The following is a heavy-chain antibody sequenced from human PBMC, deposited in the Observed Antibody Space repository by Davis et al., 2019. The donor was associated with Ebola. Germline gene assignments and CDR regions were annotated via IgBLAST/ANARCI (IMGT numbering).Heavy chain of an antibody. D-gene: IGHD3-22*01. CDR3: ARNRNYYDSSGYYYEDYYYYGMDV. CDR2: IWYDGSNK. V-gene: IGHV3-33*01. Sequence: PGGSLRLSCAASGFTFSSYGMHWVRQAPGKGLEWVAVIWYDGSNKYYADSVKGRFTISRDNSKNTLYLQMNSLRAEDTAVYYCARNRNYYDSSGYYYEDYYYYGMDVWGKGTTVTVSS. CDR1: GFTFSSYG. J-gene: IGHJ6*04.